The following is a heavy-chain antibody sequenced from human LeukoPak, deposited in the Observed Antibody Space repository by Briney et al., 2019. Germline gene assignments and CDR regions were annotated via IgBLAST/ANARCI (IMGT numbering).Heavy chain of an antibody. CDR2: IYPGDSDT. CDR1: GYNFTSYW. CDR3: ARLGEYSSSWYFDP. Sequence: GGSLEISCKGSGYNFTSYWIGWGRPVAGKGLEGMGIIYPGDSDTKYSPSSQGQVTISADKSISTAYLQWSSLKASDTAMYYCARLGEYSSSWYFDPWGQGTLVTVSS. D-gene: IGHD6-13*01. J-gene: IGHJ5*02. V-gene: IGHV5-51*01.